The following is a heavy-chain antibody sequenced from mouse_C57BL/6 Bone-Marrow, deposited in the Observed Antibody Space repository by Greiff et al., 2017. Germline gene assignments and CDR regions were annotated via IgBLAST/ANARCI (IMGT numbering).Heavy chain of an antibody. CDR1: GYTFTNYW. V-gene: IGHV1-63*01. CDR2: IYPGGGYT. D-gene: IGHD1-1*01. J-gene: IGHJ1*03. CDR3: ARWIYYGSRDWYFDV. Sequence: QVQLQQSGAELVRPGTSVKMSCKASGYTFTNYWIGWAKQRPGHGLEWIGDIYPGGGYTNYNEKFKGKATLTADKSSSTAYMQFSSLTSEDSAIYYCARWIYYGSRDWYFDVWGTGTTVTVSS.